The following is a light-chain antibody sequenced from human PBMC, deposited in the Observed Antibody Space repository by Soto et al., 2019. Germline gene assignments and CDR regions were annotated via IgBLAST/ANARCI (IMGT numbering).Light chain of an antibody. CDR1: QNVRFY. CDR2: DAS. CDR3: QQRTNWSWT. J-gene: IGKJ1*01. Sequence: EIVLTQSPATLSLSPGERATLSCRASQNVRFYLAWYQQKPGQTPRLLIYDASKRASGIPARFSGSGSGPDFTLTISSLEPEDFAVYYCQQRTNWSWTFGRGTKVEVK. V-gene: IGKV3-11*01.